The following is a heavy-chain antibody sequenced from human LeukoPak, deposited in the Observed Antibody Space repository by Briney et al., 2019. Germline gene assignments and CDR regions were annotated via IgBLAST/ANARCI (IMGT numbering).Heavy chain of an antibody. J-gene: IGHJ6*03. V-gene: IGHV1-8*01. CDR3: ARGRRIKRFVLMAAFWDYYMDV. CDR1: GYTFTSYD. Sequence: ASVKVSCKASGYTFTSYDINWVRQATGQGLEWMGWMNPNSGNTGYAQKFQGRVTMTRNTSISTAYMELSSLRSEDTAVYYCARGRRIKRFVLMAAFWDYYMDVWGKGTTVTVSS. CDR2: MNPNSGNT. D-gene: IGHD2-8*01.